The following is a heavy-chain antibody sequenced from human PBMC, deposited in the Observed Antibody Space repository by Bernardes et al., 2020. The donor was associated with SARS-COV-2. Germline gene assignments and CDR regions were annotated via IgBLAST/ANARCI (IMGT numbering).Heavy chain of an antibody. CDR3: ATERQSLTVFGVGHDAFDF. CDR1: GFTFEDYT. J-gene: IGHJ3*01. D-gene: IGHD3-3*01. CDR2: VSWDGSTT. V-gene: IGHV3-43*01. Sequence: GSLRLYCAASGFTFEDYTMHWVRQVPGKGLEWVSLVSWDGSTTNYADSVKGRFIISRDSSRNTVHLQMDSLRKEDTALYYCATERQSLTVFGVGHDAFDFWGQGTMVTVSS.